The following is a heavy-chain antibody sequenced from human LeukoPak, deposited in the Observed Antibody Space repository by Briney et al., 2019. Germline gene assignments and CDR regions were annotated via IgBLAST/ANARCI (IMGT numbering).Heavy chain of an antibody. V-gene: IGHV4-4*07. D-gene: IGHD2-15*01. Sequence: KASETLSLTCTVSGGSISSYYWSWIRQPAGKGLEWIGRIYTSGSTNYNPSLKSRVTMSVDTSKNQLSLKLSSVTAADTAVYYCARGAEYCSGGSCYLILDYWGQGTLVTVSS. J-gene: IGHJ4*02. CDR2: IYTSGST. CDR1: GGSISSYY. CDR3: ARGAEYCSGGSCYLILDY.